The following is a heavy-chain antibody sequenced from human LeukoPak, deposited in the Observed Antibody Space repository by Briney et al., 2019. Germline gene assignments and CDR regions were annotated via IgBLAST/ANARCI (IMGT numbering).Heavy chain of an antibody. CDR1: GFTFSSYS. CDR2: ISSSSSTI. V-gene: IGHV3-48*02. D-gene: IGHD5-18*01. J-gene: IGHJ6*02. Sequence: GGSLRLSCAASGFTFSSYSMNWVRQAPGKGLEWVSYISSSSSTIYYADSVKGRFTISRDNAKNSLYLQMNSLRDEDTAVYYCARDFSEYSYGYDYYYYGMDVWGQGTLVTVSS. CDR3: ARDFSEYSYGYDYYYYGMDV.